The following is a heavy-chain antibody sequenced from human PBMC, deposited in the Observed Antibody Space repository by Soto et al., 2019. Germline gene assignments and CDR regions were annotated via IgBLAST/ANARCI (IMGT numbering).Heavy chain of an antibody. CDR1: GFTFSSYA. D-gene: IGHD3-22*01. Sequence: LRLSCAASGFTFSSYAMSWVRQAPGKGLEWVSAISGSGGSTYYADSVKGRFTISRDNSKNTLYLQMNSLRAEDTAVYYCAKDDPGDSSGYYFDAFDIWGQGTMVTVSS. CDR2: ISGSGGST. J-gene: IGHJ3*02. V-gene: IGHV3-23*01. CDR3: AKDDPGDSSGYYFDAFDI.